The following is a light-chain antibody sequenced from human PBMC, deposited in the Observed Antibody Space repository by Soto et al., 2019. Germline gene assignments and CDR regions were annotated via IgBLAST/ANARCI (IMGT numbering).Light chain of an antibody. CDR1: QTVTSSY. CDR3: QQYGDSIT. CDR2: DAV. Sequence: VLTQSPGSLSLSPGERATVSCRASQTVTSSYLAWYQQRPGQAPQLLIYDAVKRATGIPDRFSGSESGRDYTLPISRLDPEDSAVYYCQQYGDSITFGGGTKVEIK. J-gene: IGKJ4*01. V-gene: IGKV3-20*01.